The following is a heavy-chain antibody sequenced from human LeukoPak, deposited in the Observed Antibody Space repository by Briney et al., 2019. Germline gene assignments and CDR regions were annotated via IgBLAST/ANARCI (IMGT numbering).Heavy chain of an antibody. V-gene: IGHV4-59*01. CDR3: ARVSRGNSVGGDY. D-gene: IGHD4-23*01. J-gene: IGHJ4*02. CDR1: GVSISTYF. CDR2: IYYSGST. Sequence: AETLSLTCTVSGVSISTYFWSWIRQPPGKGLEWLGYIYYSGSTNYNPSLNSRVTISLDTSKNQYSLKLSSVTAADTAMYCCARVSRGNSVGGDYWGQGTLVTVSS.